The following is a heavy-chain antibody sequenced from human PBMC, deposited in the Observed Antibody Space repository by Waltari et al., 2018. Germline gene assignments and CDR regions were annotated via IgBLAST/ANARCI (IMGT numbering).Heavy chain of an antibody. V-gene: IGHV3-7*01. CDR2: IKQDGSEK. Sequence: EVQLVESGGGLVQPGGSLRLSCSASGFPFCTYWMSWVRQAPGKVLGWVANIKQDGSEKYYVDSVKGRFTISRDNAKNSLYLQMNSLRAEDTAVYYCARIEVFGIAVAAPFDYWGQGTLVTVSS. D-gene: IGHD6-19*01. CDR3: ARIEVFGIAVAAPFDY. J-gene: IGHJ4*02. CDR1: GFPFCTYW.